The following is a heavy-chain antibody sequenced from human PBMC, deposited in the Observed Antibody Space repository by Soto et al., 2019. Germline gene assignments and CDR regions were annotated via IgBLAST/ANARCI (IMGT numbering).Heavy chain of an antibody. D-gene: IGHD6-6*01. CDR1: GDALTSYG. CDR2: ISAYNGNT. V-gene: IGHV1-18*01. CDR3: ARDHSVGSSLLRHWFDP. J-gene: IGHJ5*02. Sequence: VKLTCKDSGDALTSYGISWVRQAPGQGLEWMGWISAYNGNTNYAQKLQGRVTMTTDTSTSTAYMELRSLRSDDTAVYYCARDHSVGSSLLRHWFDPWGQGTLVTVSS.